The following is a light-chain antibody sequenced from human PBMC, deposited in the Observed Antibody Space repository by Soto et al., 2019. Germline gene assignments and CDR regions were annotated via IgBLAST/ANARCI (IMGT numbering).Light chain of an antibody. J-gene: IGKJ1*01. CDR2: DAS. CDR1: PNVSSNY. CDR3: QHYDYSPQT. Sequence: ETVLTQSPATLSLSPGQRATISCGASPNVSSNYLAWYQQKPGLAPRLLIYDASSRALRIPDRCSGSGSGTDFPLAITKLEPEDFAVYDWQHYDYSPQTFAQGTKVDIK. V-gene: IGKV3D-20*01.